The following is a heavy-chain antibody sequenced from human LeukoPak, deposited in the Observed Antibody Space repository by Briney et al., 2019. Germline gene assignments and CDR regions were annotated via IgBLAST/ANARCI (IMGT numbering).Heavy chain of an antibody. CDR2: IYSGGST. J-gene: IGHJ4*01. CDR3: ASRAPYSSGWYYFDC. CDR1: GFTVSSNY. Sequence: GGSLRLSCAASGFTVSSNYMSWVRQAPGKGLEWVSVIYSGGSTYYADSVKGRFTISRDNSKNTLYLQMNSLRGEDTAVYYCASRAPYSSGWYYFDCWGQGTLVTVSS. D-gene: IGHD6-19*01. V-gene: IGHV3-66*02.